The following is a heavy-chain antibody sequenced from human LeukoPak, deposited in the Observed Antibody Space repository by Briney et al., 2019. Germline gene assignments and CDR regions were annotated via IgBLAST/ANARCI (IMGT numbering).Heavy chain of an antibody. CDR3: AKRADSSSHSSDY. CDR2: ISRGGDTI. CDR1: GFTFSSYE. J-gene: IGHJ4*02. V-gene: IGHV3-48*03. D-gene: IGHD3-22*01. Sequence: GGSLRLSCAASGFTFSSYEMHWVRQAPGEGLEWLSYISRGGDTIYYADSVKGRFTISRDNAKNSLYLQMDSLRAEDTAVYYCAKRADSSSHSSDYWGQGTLVTVSS.